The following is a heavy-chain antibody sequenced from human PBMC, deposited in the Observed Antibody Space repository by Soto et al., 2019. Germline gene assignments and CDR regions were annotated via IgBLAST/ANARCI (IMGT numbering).Heavy chain of an antibody. CDR3: ARDKRGAAAGHYFDY. D-gene: IGHD6-13*01. V-gene: IGHV4-31*03. CDR1: GGSISSGGYY. Sequence: RSLTCTVSGGSISSGGYYWSLIRQHPGKGLEWIGYIYYSGSTYYNPSLKSRVTISVDTSKNQFSLKLSSVTAADTAVYYCARDKRGAAAGHYFDYWGQGTLVTVSS. J-gene: IGHJ4*02. CDR2: IYYSGST.